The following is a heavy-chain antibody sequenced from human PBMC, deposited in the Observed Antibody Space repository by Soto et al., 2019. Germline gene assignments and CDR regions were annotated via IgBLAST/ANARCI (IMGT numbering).Heavy chain of an antibody. CDR3: ARLPNKSPQN. Sequence: EVHLVRSGGALVKLGGPLRFPFPALGLPFVAYGLHWARQAPGKGLVWVSSISTDASSTSYADPVKGRFTISRDNAKNTLYLQMNSVRAEDTAVYYCARLPNKSPQNWGQGTLVIVSP. V-gene: IGHV3-74*01. J-gene: IGHJ1*01. CDR2: ISTDASST. CDR1: GLPFVAYG.